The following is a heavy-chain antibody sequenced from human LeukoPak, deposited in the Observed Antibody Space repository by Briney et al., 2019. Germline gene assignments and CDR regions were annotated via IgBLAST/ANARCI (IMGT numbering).Heavy chain of an antibody. CDR3: ARSSGRNYYYYMDV. V-gene: IGHV4-59*01. D-gene: IGHD3-10*01. CDR2: IYYRGST. Sequence: PSETLSLTCTVSGGSISSYYWSWLRQPPGKGLEWVGYIYYRGSTNYNPSLKSRVTISVDTSKIQFSLKLSSVTAADTAVYYCARSSGRNYYYYMDVWGKGTTVTVSS. CDR1: GGSISSYY. J-gene: IGHJ6*03.